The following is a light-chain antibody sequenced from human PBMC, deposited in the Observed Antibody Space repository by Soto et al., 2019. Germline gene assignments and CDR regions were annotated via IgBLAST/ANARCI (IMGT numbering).Light chain of an antibody. V-gene: IGLV2-14*01. CDR2: AIS. CDR3: SSYASTSTGV. Sequence: QSLLTHPASLSGSPGQSITISYTGTSSDVGGYNYVSWYQHHPGKAPRLMTYAISIRPSGVSSRFSGSKSGNTASLTISGLQAEDEADYYCSSYASTSTGVFGGGTKVTVL. CDR1: SSDVGGYNY. J-gene: IGLJ3*02.